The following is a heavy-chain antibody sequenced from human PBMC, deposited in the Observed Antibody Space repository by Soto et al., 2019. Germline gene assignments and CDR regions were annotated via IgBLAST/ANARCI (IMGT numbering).Heavy chain of an antibody. Sequence: SQTLSLTCSVSGGSITSHYWTWVRQPPGKGLEWIGYMYYSGRTNYNPPLKSRVTVSIDPSKNQFSLQMSSITAADTAVYYCARGVIIAPDVLGQGNTVTGS. CDR2: MYYSGRT. D-gene: IGHD3-16*01. CDR1: GGSITSHY. V-gene: IGHV4-59*08. J-gene: IGHJ6*01. CDR3: ARGVIIAPDV.